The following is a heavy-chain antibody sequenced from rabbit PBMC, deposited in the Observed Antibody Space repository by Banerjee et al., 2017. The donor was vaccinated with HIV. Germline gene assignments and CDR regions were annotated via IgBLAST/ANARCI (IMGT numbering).Heavy chain of an antibody. CDR2: IDPVFGST. CDR1: GFSFSSSYW. Sequence: EESGGGLVQPEGSLTLTCTASGFSFSSSYWICWVRQAPGKGLEWIGYIDPVFGSTYYASWVNGRFTISSHNAQNTLYLQLNSLTAADTATYFCVREVYYSSGWGTINLWGPGTLVTVS. V-gene: IGHV1S45*01. D-gene: IGHD4-1*01. CDR3: VREVYYSSGWGTINL. J-gene: IGHJ4*01.